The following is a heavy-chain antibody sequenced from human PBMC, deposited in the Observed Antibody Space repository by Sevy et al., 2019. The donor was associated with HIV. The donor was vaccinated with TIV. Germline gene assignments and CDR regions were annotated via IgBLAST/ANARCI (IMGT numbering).Heavy chain of an antibody. V-gene: IGHV3-7*01. D-gene: IGHD3-10*01. Sequence: GGSLRLSCAASGFTFSSYWMSWVRQAPGKGLEWLATINLDGSETFYVDSVKGRFTISRHNPRKSVYLQMTSLSAEDTAVYYCARLFYGSADYWGQGTLVNVSS. CDR3: ARLFYGSADY. CDR1: GFTFSSYW. CDR2: INLDGSET. J-gene: IGHJ4*02.